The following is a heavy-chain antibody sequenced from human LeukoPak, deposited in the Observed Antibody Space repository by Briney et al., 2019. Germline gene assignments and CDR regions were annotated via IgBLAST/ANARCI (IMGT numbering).Heavy chain of an antibody. CDR3: ATGGGLLWFGELRH. V-gene: IGHV3-23*01. CDR1: GFTFSSYA. CDR2: ISGSGGST. D-gene: IGHD3-10*01. J-gene: IGHJ4*02. Sequence: GSLRLSCAASGFTFSSYAMSWVRQAPGKGLEWVSAISGSGGSTYYADSVKGRFTISRDNSKNTLYLQMNSLRAEDTAVYYCATGGGLLWFGELRHWGQGTLVTVSS.